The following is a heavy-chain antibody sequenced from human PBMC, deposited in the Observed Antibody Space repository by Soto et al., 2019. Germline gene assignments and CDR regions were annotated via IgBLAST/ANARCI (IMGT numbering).Heavy chain of an antibody. CDR2: ISAYNGNT. J-gene: IGHJ5*02. CDR3: ARGRYYDFWSGYYTWFDP. Sequence: ASVKVSCKASGYTFTSYGISWVRQAPGQGLEWMGWISAYNGNTNYAQKLQGRVTMTTDTSTSTAYMELRSLRSDDTAVYYCARGRYYDFWSGYYTWFDPWGQGTLVTVSS. D-gene: IGHD3-3*01. CDR1: GYTFTSYG. V-gene: IGHV1-18*01.